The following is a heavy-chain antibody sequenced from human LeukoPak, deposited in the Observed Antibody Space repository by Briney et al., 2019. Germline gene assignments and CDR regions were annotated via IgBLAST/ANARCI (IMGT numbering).Heavy chain of an antibody. CDR2: VNRDGSET. CDR3: ARNNGMDV. Sequence: GGSLRLSCAASGYALSSHWMTWVRQVPGRGPEWVANVNRDGSETYYLDSVKGRFTISKDNAKNSLYLQMNSLRAEDTALYHCARNNGMDVWGQGTTVIVSS. CDR1: GYALSSHW. V-gene: IGHV3-7*03. J-gene: IGHJ6*02.